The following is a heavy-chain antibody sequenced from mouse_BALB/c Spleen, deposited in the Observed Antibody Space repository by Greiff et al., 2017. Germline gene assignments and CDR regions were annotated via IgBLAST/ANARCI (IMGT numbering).Heavy chain of an antibody. D-gene: IGHD2-13*01. CDR2: INPSNGRT. V-gene: IGHV1S81*02. Sequence: QVQLQQPGAELVKPGASVKLSCKASGYTFTSYWMHWVKQRPGPGLEWIGEINPSNGRTNYNEKFKSKATLTVDKSSSTAYMQLSSLTSEDSAVYYCARLTTWFAYWGQGTLVTVSA. CDR1: GYTFTSYW. J-gene: IGHJ3*01. CDR3: ARLTTWFAY.